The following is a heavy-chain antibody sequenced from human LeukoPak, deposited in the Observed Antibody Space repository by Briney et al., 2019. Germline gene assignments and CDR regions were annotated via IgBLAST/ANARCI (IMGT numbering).Heavy chain of an antibody. Sequence: ASVKVSCKASGYTFTSYYMHWVRQAPGQGLEWMGIINPSGGSTSYAQKFQGRVTMIRDTSTSTVYMELSSLRSEDTAVYYCAREGRYFDWPGDYYYGMDVWGKGTTVTVSS. V-gene: IGHV1-46*01. D-gene: IGHD3-9*01. CDR3: AREGRYFDWPGDYYYGMDV. J-gene: IGHJ6*04. CDR2: INPSGGST. CDR1: GYTFTSYY.